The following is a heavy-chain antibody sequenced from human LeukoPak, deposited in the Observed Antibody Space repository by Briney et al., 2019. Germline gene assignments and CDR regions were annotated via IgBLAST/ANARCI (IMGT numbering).Heavy chain of an antibody. J-gene: IGHJ4*02. CDR2: IYYSGST. D-gene: IGHD3-10*01. CDR3: GRGCLGDYYGSGSYCFDY. Sequence: SETLSLTCTVSGGSMSSYYWSWIRQPPGKGLEWIRYIYYSGSTNYNPSLKSRVTISVDTSKNQFSLKLSSVTAADTAVYYCGRGCLGDYYGSGSYCFDYWGQGTLVTVSS. V-gene: IGHV4-59*01. CDR1: GGSMSSYY.